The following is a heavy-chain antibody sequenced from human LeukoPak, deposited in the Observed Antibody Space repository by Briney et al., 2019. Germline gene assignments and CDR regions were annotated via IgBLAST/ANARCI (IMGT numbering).Heavy chain of an antibody. CDR1: GFTVSSNY. J-gene: IGHJ4*02. CDR3: ARIQLWSNRDFDY. V-gene: IGHV3-66*01. CDR2: IYSGGST. Sequence: GGSLRLSCAASGFTVSSNYMGWVRQAPGKGLEWVSVIYSGGSTHYADSVKGRFTISRDNSKNTLYLQMNSLRAEDTAVYYCARIQLWSNRDFDYWGQGTLVTVSS. D-gene: IGHD5-18*01.